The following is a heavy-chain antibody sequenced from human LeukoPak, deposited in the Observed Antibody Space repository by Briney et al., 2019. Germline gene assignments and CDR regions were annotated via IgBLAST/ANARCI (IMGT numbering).Heavy chain of an antibody. CDR2: ISRSSSSI. J-gene: IGHJ4*02. V-gene: IGHV3-48*02. CDR1: GLTFSNSA. D-gene: IGHD2-15*01. CDR3: ARDVGWAFDY. Sequence: GGSLRLSCVASGLTFSNSAMTWVRQAPGKGLEWISYISRSSSSIWYADSVKGRVTISRDNAKNSLFLQMNSLRDEDTAVYYCARDVGWAFDYWGQGSLVAVSS.